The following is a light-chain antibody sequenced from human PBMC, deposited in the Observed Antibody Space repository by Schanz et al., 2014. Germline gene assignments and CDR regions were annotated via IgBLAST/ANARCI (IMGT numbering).Light chain of an antibody. CDR1: QSVFLD. J-gene: IGKJ4*01. CDR3: QQYDILPLT. V-gene: IGKV3-20*01. CDR2: DAS. Sequence: EIVLTQSPGTLSLSPGERVTLSCRASQSVFLDLAWYQQKPGQAPRLLIYDASNRASGVPDRFTGSASGADFTLTISRLDPDDFAIYYCQQYDILPLTFGGGTVVDIK.